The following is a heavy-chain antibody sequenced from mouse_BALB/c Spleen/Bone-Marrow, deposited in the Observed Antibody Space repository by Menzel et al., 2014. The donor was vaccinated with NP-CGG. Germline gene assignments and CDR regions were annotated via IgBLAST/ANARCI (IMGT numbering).Heavy chain of an antibody. Sequence: QVHVKQSGPELVKSGASVRISCKASNYTFTTYYIYWVKQRPGQGLEWIGWIYPGNVNTKYNEKFKAKATLTADKSSSTAYMQLSSLTSEDSAVYFCARSRYGSYYGYWGQGTPLTVSS. V-gene: IGHV1S56*01. CDR3: ARSRYGSYYGY. D-gene: IGHD1-1*01. CDR2: IYPGNVNT. J-gene: IGHJ2*01. CDR1: NYTFTTYY.